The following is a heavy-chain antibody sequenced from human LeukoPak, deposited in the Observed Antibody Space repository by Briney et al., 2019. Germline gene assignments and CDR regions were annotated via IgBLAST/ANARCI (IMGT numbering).Heavy chain of an antibody. D-gene: IGHD5-24*01. J-gene: IGHJ5*02. V-gene: IGHV4-30-4*01. CDR3: ARYFRDGYNYLKP. CDR1: GGSISSGDYY. Sequence: PSQTLSLTCTVSGGSISSGDYYWSWIRQPPGKGLEWIVYIYYSGSTYYNPSLKSRVTISVDTSKNQFSLKLSSVTAADTAVYYCARYFRDGYNYLKPWGQGTLVTVSS. CDR2: IYYSGST.